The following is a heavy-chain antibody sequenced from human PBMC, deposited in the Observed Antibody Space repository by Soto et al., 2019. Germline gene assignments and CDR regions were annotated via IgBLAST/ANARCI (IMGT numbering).Heavy chain of an antibody. Sequence: GGSLRLSCAASGFTFSSYGMHWVRQAPGKGLEWVAVISYDGSNKYYADSVKGRFTISRDNSKNTLYLQMNSLRAEDTAVYYCAKDLGVGYSGYLIFDYWGQGTLVTVSS. J-gene: IGHJ4*02. CDR2: ISYDGSNK. CDR1: GFTFSSYG. V-gene: IGHV3-30*18. D-gene: IGHD5-12*01. CDR3: AKDLGVGYSGYLIFDY.